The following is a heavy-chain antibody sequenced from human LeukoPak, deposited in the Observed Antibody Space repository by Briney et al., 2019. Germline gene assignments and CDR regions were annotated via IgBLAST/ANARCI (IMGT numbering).Heavy chain of an antibody. Sequence: PSETLSLTCTVSGYSFNSVYYWAWIRQPPGKGLEWVGSIYNSGSTSYNPSLKSRVTFSLDTSKNQFSLRLTSVTAADTAVYYCARSISGLGLYSHHAYDPAGAFDIWGQGTMVTVSS. CDR2: IYNSGST. CDR3: ARSISGLGLYSHHAYDPAGAFDI. D-gene: IGHD1-20*01. J-gene: IGHJ3*02. CDR1: GYSFNSVYY. V-gene: IGHV4-38-2*02.